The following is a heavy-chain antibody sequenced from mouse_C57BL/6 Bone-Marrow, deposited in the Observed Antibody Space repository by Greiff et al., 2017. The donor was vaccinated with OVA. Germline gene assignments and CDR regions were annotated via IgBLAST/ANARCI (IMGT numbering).Heavy chain of an antibody. D-gene: IGHD3-1*01. Sequence: VQLQQSGPELVKPGASVKLSCKASGYTFTDYNMHWVKQSHGKSLEWIGYINPNNGGTSYNQKFKGKATLTVNKSSSTAYMELRSLTSEDSAVYYCARAGANDWYFDVWGTGTTVTVSS. CDR3: ARAGANDWYFDV. CDR2: INPNNGGT. V-gene: IGHV1-22*01. J-gene: IGHJ1*03. CDR1: GYTFTDYN.